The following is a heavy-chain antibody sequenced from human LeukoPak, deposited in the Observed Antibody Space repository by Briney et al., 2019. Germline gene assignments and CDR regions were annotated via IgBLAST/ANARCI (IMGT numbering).Heavy chain of an antibody. J-gene: IGHJ4*02. CDR2: IRSSSSNR. V-gene: IGHV3-11*03. D-gene: IGHD6-19*01. Sequence: GGSLRLSCAASGFTFSDYYMSWIRQAPGKGLEWVSYIRSSSSNRNYADSVKGRFTISRDNAKNSLYLQMNSLRAEDTAVYYCAKSITVAGTVIWDYFDYWGQGTLVTVSS. CDR3: AKSITVAGTVIWDYFDY. CDR1: GFTFSDYY.